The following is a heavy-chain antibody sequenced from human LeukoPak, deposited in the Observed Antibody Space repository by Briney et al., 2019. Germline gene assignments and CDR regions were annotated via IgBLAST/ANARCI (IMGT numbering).Heavy chain of an antibody. CDR1: GGSISSSSYY. Sequence: SETLSLTCTVSGGSISSSSYYWGWIRQPPGKGLEWIGSIYYSGSTYYNPSLKSRVTISVDTSKNQFSLKLSSVTAADTAVYYCARHYENGEWLVLQYFDYWGQGTLVTVSS. CDR2: IYYSGST. V-gene: IGHV4-39*01. D-gene: IGHD6-19*01. CDR3: ARHYENGEWLVLQYFDY. J-gene: IGHJ4*02.